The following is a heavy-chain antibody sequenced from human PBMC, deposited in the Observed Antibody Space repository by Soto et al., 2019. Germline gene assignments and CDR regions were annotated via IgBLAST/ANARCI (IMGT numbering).Heavy chain of an antibody. V-gene: IGHV1-18*01. J-gene: IGHJ5*02. CDR2: ISAYNGNT. Sequence: QVQLVQSGAEVKKPGASVKVSCKASGYTFTSYGISWVRQAPGQGLEWMGWISAYNGNTNYAQKLQGRVTMTTDTTTNYDGVEPRNMRSDAAAVYYCTRGRRSRWYAPWGQGTLVTVSS. CDR3: TRGRRSRWYAP. CDR1: GYTFTSYG. D-gene: IGHD6-13*01.